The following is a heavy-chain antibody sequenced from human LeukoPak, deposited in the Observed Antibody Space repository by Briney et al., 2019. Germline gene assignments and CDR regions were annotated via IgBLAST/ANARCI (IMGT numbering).Heavy chain of an antibody. CDR1: GFTFDDHG. J-gene: IGHJ4*02. CDR2: IKWDGGRT. V-gene: IGHV3-20*04. Sequence: GGSLRLSCAASGFTFDDHGMSWVRQAPGKWLEWVSGIKWDGGRTGYADSVKGRFTISRDNSKNTLYLQMNSLRAEDTAVYYCARDRDGYNSWVFDYWGQGTLVTVSS. D-gene: IGHD5-24*01. CDR3: ARDRDGYNSWVFDY.